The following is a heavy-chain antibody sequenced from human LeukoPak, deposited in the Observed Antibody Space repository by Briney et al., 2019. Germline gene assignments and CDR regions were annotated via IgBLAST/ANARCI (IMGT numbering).Heavy chain of an antibody. J-gene: IGHJ4*02. CDR3: ARGQGSATANSHVDY. V-gene: IGHV4-34*01. Sequence: SETLSLTCAVYGGSFSGYYWSWIRQPPGKGLEWIGEINHSGSTNYNPSLKSRVTISVDTSKNQFSLKLSSVTAADTAVYYCARGQGSATANSHVDYWGQGTLVTVSS. CDR2: INHSGST. D-gene: IGHD2-21*02. CDR1: GGSFSGYY.